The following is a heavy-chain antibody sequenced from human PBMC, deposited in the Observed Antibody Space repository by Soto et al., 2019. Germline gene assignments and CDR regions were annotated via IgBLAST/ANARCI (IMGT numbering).Heavy chain of an antibody. CDR2: ISVSGDNT. Sequence: EVQLLESGGGLEQPGGSLRLSCAASGFTFNTKAMSWLRQAPGKGLEWVSSISVSGDNTYNADAVKGRFTISRDNSKNTLYLQMNSLRAEDTAVYYCVKDRSTSDWYGYFDYWGQGTLVTVSS. CDR1: GFTFNTKA. CDR3: VKDRSTSDWYGYFDY. J-gene: IGHJ4*02. V-gene: IGHV3-23*01. D-gene: IGHD6-19*01.